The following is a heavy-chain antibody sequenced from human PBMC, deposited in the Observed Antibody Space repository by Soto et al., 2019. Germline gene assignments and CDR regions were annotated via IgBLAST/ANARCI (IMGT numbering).Heavy chain of an antibody. CDR3: ARSDYYGSGSYNYYGMDV. Sequence: SETLSLTCTVSGGSISSYYWSWIRQPPGKGLEWIGYIYYSGSTNYNPSLKSRVTISVDTPKNQFSLTLSSVTAADTAVYYCARSDYYGSGSYNYYGMDVWGQGTTVTVSS. J-gene: IGHJ6*02. V-gene: IGHV4-59*08. CDR1: GGSISSYY. D-gene: IGHD3-10*01. CDR2: IYYSGST.